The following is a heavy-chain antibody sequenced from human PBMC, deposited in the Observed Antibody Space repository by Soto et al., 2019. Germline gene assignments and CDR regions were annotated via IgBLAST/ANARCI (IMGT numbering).Heavy chain of an antibody. Sequence: QVQLVESGGGLVKPGGSLRLSCAASGYTFSDHYMSWIRQAPGKGLEWVSHISDSSTFTNYADSVKGRFTISRDNAKNSVYLQMNSLRAEETAVYYCARGGSYDLDYWGQGTLVTVSS. CDR1: GYTFSDHY. CDR3: ARGGSYDLDY. D-gene: IGHD1-26*01. V-gene: IGHV3-11*06. CDR2: ISDSSTFT. J-gene: IGHJ4*02.